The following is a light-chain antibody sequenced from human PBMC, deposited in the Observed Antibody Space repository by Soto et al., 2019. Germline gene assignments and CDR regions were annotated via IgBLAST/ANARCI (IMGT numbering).Light chain of an antibody. Sequence: QSALTQPPSASGSPGQSVTISCTGTSSDVGGYNYVSWYQQYPGKVPKHMVYEVNNRPSGVPDRFSGSKSGNTASLTVSGLQAEDEADYYCTSYAGGNNVFGTGTKLTVL. CDR1: SSDVGGYNY. V-gene: IGLV2-8*01. J-gene: IGLJ1*01. CDR3: TSYAGGNNV. CDR2: EVN.